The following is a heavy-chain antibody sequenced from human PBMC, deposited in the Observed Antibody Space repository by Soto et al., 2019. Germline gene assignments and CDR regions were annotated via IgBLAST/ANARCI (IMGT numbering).Heavy chain of an antibody. CDR2: IYYSGST. CDR1: GGSISSYY. CDR3: AAGSGLIVVDY. Sequence: SLTCAVSGGSISSYYWSWIRQPPGKGLEWIGYIYYSGSTNYNPSLKSRVTISVDTSKNQFSLKLTSVTAADTAVYYCAAGSGLIVVDYWGQGTLVTVSS. D-gene: IGHD2-21*01. J-gene: IGHJ4*02. V-gene: IGHV4-59*01.